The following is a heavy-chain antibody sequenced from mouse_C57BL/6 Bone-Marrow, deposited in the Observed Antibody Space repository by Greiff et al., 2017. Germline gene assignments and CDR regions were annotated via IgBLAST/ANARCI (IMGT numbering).Heavy chain of an antibody. J-gene: IGHJ2*01. V-gene: IGHV1-54*01. D-gene: IGHD2-14*01. CDR2: INPGSGGT. CDR3: ARGLSIGYYFDY. Sequence: QVQLQQSGAELVRPGTSVKVSCKASGYAFTNYLIEWVKQRPGQGLEWIGVINPGSGGTNYNEKFKGKATLTADKSSSTAYMQLSSLTSEDSAVYFCARGLSIGYYFDYWGQGTTLTVSS. CDR1: GYAFTNYL.